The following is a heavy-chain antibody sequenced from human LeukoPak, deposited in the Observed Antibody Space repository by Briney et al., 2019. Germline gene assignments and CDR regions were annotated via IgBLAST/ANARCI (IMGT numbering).Heavy chain of an antibody. V-gene: IGHV4-30-4*01. D-gene: IGHD3-22*01. J-gene: IGHJ5*02. Sequence: PSQTLSLTCTVSGVSISSGDYYWSWIRQPPGKGLEWIGYIYSSGSTNYNPSLKSRATVSLDTSKNQLSLKLSSVTAADTAVYYCARPYYYDSRIDPWGQGTLVTVSS. CDR3: ARPYYYDSRIDP. CDR2: IYSSGST. CDR1: GVSISSGDYY.